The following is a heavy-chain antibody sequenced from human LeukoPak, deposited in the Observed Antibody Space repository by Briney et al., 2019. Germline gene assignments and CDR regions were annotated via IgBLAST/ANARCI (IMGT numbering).Heavy chain of an antibody. J-gene: IGHJ4*02. CDR3: AGGSVAAAGTRFFKY. V-gene: IGHV4-34*01. CDR2: INHSGST. CDR1: GGSFSGYY. Sequence: SETLSLTCAVYGGSFSGYYWSWIRQPPGKGLEWIGEINHSGSTNYNPSLKSRVTISVDTSKNQFSLNLSSVTSADTAVYFCAGGSVAAAGTRFFKYWGQGTLVTVSA. D-gene: IGHD6-13*01.